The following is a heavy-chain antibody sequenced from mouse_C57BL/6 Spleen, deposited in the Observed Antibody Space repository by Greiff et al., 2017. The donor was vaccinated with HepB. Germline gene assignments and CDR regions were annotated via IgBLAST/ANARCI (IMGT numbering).Heavy chain of an antibody. V-gene: IGHV1-64*01. Sequence: QVQLQQPGAELVKPGASVKLSCKASGYTFTSYWMHWVKQRPGQGLEWIGMIHPNSGSTNYNEKFKSKATLTVDKSSSTAYMQLSSLTSEDSAVYYCATARYYYGSSPYAMDYWGQGTSVTVSS. CDR3: ATARYYYGSSPYAMDY. CDR2: IHPNSGST. J-gene: IGHJ4*01. CDR1: GYTFTSYW. D-gene: IGHD1-1*01.